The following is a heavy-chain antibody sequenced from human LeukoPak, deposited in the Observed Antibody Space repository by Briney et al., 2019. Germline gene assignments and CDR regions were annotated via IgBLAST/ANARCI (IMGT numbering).Heavy chain of an antibody. CDR2: ISGTSGTI. V-gene: IGHV3-23*01. J-gene: IGHJ4*02. CDR3: AKRLGDPRAFDY. CDR1: GFTFSNYA. Sequence: GGSLRLSCAASGFTFSNYAMSWVRQAPGKGLEWVSGISGTSGTINYAAPVKGRFTISRDNSKNTLYLQMNSLRVDDMAVYYCAKRLGDPRAFDYWGQGTLVTVS. D-gene: IGHD2-21*02.